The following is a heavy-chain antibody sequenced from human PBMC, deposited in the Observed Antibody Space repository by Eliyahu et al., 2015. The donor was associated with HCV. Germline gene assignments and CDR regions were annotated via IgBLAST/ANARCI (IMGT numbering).Heavy chain of an antibody. D-gene: IGHD1-26*01. CDR1: GGSINGYF. Sequence: QVQLQESGPGLVKPSETLSLTCTVSGGSINGYFWSWIRQPPGKGLEWIGYIYYSGRTNYNPSLKSRVTISVDTSKNHFSLKLRSVTAADTAVYYCARQEQVGAHEIALFDYWGQGTLVTVSS. CDR3: ARQEQVGAHEIALFDY. J-gene: IGHJ4*02. CDR2: IYYSGRT. V-gene: IGHV4-59*08.